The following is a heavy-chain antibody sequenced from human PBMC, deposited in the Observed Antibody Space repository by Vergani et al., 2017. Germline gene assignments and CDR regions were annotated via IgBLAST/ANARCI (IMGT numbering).Heavy chain of an antibody. CDR2: ISSSSSYI. CDR3: ARDVFYYDSSGYYSGFFDY. D-gene: IGHD3-22*01. CDR1: GFTFSSYS. V-gene: IGHV3-21*01. J-gene: IGHJ4*02. Sequence: EVQLVESGGGLVKPGGSLRLSCAASGFTFSSYSMNWVRPAPGKGLEWVSSISSSSSYIYYADSVKGRFTISRDNAKNSLYLQMNSLRAEDTAVYYCARDVFYYDSSGYYSGFFDYWGQGTLVTVSS.